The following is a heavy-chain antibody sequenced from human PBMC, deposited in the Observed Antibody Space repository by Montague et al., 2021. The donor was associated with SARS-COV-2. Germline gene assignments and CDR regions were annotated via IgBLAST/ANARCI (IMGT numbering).Heavy chain of an antibody. Sequence: SLRLSCAASGISPADYAMSWVRQAPGKGLEWVGFIRSKAYGGTTEYAASVKGRFTISRDDSKSIAYLQMNSLRTEDTAVYYCHWFDAYYFDYWGQGTLVTVSS. CDR1: GISPADYA. CDR2: IRSKAYGGTT. D-gene: IGHD3-10*01. CDR3: HWFDAYYFDY. J-gene: IGHJ4*02. V-gene: IGHV3-49*04.